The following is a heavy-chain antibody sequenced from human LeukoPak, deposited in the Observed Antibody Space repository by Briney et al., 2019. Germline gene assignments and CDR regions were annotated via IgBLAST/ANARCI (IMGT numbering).Heavy chain of an antibody. CDR2: INPNSGGT. CDR3: ASENYHDSSGYYYIHYGMDV. D-gene: IGHD3-22*01. V-gene: IGHV1-2*02. CDR1: GYTFTGYY. Sequence: ASVKVSCKASGYTFTGYYMHWVRQAPGQGLEWMGWINPNSGGTNYAQKFQGRVTMTRDTSISTAYMELSRLRSDDTAVYYCASENYHDSSGYYYIHYGMDVWGQGTTVTVSS. J-gene: IGHJ6*02.